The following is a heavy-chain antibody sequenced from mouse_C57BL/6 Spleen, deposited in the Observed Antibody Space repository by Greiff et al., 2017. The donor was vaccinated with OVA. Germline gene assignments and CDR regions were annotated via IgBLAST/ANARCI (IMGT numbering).Heavy chain of an antibody. V-gene: IGHV1-80*01. D-gene: IGHD1-1*01. CDR3: ARTVATRYFDV. CDR2: IYPVDGDT. J-gene: IGHJ1*03. CDR1: GYAFSSYW. Sequence: VQLQQTVAELVKPGASEKISCKAPGYAFSSYWRNWVKQRPGKGLEWIGQIYPVDGDTNYKGKFKGKATLTADKSSSTAYMQLSSLTSEDSAVYFCARTVATRYFDVWGTGTTVTVSS.